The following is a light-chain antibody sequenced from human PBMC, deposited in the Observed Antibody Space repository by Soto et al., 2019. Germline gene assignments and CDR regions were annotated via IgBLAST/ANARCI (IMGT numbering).Light chain of an antibody. CDR1: SSDVGGFNY. J-gene: IGLJ1*01. Sequence: QSALTQPASVSGSPGQSITISCTGTSSDVGGFNYVSWYQQHPGKAPKLMTYDVTNRPSGVSYRFSGSKSGNTASLTISGLQAEDEADYSCNSYTSSSTYVFGTGTKLTVL. V-gene: IGLV2-14*03. CDR2: DVT. CDR3: NSYTSSSTYV.